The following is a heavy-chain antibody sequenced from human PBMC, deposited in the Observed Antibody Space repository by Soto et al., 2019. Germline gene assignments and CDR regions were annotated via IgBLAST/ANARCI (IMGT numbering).Heavy chain of an antibody. CDR3: AKQPTYCYGMDV. V-gene: IGHV3-30*18. CDR2: ISYDGSNK. CDR1: RVSFSFYG. Sequence: QVQLVESGGGVVQPGRSLRLSCAASRVSFSFYGMHWVRQPPGKGLEWVAVISYDGSNKQYVDSVKGRFTISRDKSKNTLSLQMNSLGPDDSAVYYCAKQPTYCYGMDVWGQGTTVTVSS. J-gene: IGHJ6*02.